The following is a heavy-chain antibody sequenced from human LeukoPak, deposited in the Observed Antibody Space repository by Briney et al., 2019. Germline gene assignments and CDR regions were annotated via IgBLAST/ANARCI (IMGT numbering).Heavy chain of an antibody. CDR2: IGAYNGNT. J-gene: IGHJ4*02. Sequence: ASVKVSCKASGYTFTSYGISWVRQAPGQGLEWMGWIGAYNGNTNYAQKLQGRVTMTTDTSTSTAYMELRSLRSDDTAVYYCARTKGRWLQPTPFDYWGQGTLVTVSS. CDR1: GYTFTSYG. D-gene: IGHD5-24*01. CDR3: ARTKGRWLQPTPFDY. V-gene: IGHV1-18*01.